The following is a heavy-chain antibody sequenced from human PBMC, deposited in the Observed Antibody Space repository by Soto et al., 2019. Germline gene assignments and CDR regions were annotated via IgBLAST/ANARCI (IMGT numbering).Heavy chain of an antibody. CDR1: GDSITTYKW. D-gene: IGHD7-27*01. CDR2: IYDSGNT. CDR3: ATCQLGEYYYAMDI. V-gene: IGHV4-4*02. Sequence: SATLSLTCGVSGDSITTYKWWTWVRQTPGKGLEWIGEIYDSGNTRYNPSLKSRVTISKDTSKNELSLKLNSVTVADTAVYYCATCQLGEYYYAMDIWGQGTTVTVSS. J-gene: IGHJ6*02.